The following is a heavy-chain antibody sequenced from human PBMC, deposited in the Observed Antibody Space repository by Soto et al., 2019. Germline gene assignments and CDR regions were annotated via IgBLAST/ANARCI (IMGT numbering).Heavy chain of an antibody. Sequence: VQLVESGGGLVKPGGSLRLSCAASGFTFTDDYMTWVRQAPGKGLEWISYISGSGGTIYYADSVKGRFTISRDNAKTSLYLQMNTLSAEDSALYYCARGYSAIEYWGQGTPVTVSS. CDR2: ISGSGGTI. V-gene: IGHV3-11*01. D-gene: IGHD2-21*01. CDR3: ARGYSAIEY. CDR1: GFTFTDDY. J-gene: IGHJ4*02.